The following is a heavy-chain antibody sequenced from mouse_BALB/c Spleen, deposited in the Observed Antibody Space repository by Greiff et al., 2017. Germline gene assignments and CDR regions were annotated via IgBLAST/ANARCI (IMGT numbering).Heavy chain of an antibody. CDR1: GYTFSSYW. CDR3: ARDDYDYAMDY. J-gene: IGHJ4*01. Sequence: VQLVESGAELMKPGASVKISCKATGYTFSSYWIEWVKQRPGHGLEWIGEILPGSGSTNYNEKFKGKATFTADTSSNTAYMQLSSLTSEDSAVYYCARDDYDYAMDYWGQGTSVTVSS. D-gene: IGHD2-4*01. V-gene: IGHV1-9*01. CDR2: ILPGSGST.